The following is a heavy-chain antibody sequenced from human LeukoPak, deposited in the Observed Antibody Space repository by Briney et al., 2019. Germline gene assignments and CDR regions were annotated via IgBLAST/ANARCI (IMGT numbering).Heavy chain of an antibody. CDR2: IYTSGST. Sequence: SETLSLTCTVSGGSISSGSYYWSWIRQPAGKGLEWIGRIYTSGSTNYNPSLKSRVTISVDTSKNQFSRKLSSVTAADTAVYYCARDSGILDYWGQGTLVTVSS. V-gene: IGHV4-61*02. J-gene: IGHJ4*02. CDR1: GGSISSGSYY. D-gene: IGHD1-14*01. CDR3: ARDSGILDY.